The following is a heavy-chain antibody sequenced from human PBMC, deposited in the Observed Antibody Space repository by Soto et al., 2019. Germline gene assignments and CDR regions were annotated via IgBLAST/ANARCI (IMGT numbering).Heavy chain of an antibody. J-gene: IGHJ3*02. Sequence: NPGGSLRLSCAASGFTFSSYSMNWVRQAPGKGLEWVSSISSSSSYIYYADSVKGRFTISRDNAKNSLYLQMNSLRAEDTAVYYCARDLFHRAGQIDAFDIWGQGTMVTVSS. CDR1: GFTFSSYS. CDR3: ARDLFHRAGQIDAFDI. CDR2: ISSSSSYI. V-gene: IGHV3-21*01.